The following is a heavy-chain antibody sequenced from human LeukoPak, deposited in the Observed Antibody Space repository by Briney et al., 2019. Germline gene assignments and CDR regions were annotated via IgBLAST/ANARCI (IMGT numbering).Heavy chain of an antibody. CDR3: ARDQLPIFGVVLAAMDV. J-gene: IGHJ6*02. V-gene: IGHV4-61*02. Sequence: TLSLTCTGSAGSPSSGRDYCSSLRQPAWTGLEWLGRISTSGSTNYNPSLKSRVTISVDTSKNQSSLQLSSVTAAGTAVYNCARDQLPIFGVVLAAMDVWGQGTTVTVSS. D-gene: IGHD3-3*01. CDR1: AGSPSSGRDY. CDR2: ISTSGST.